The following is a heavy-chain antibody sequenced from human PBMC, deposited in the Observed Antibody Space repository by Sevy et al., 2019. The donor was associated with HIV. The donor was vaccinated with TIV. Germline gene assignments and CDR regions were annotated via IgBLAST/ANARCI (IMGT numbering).Heavy chain of an antibody. Sequence: SETLSLTCTVSGGSISGYYRSWIRQPPGKGLEWIGYNYYSGSTNYNPSLKSRVTISVDTSKNQFSLKLISVTAADTAVYYCARGSPEYYFGMDVRGQGTKVTVSS. CDR3: ARGSPEYYFGMDV. J-gene: IGHJ6*02. V-gene: IGHV4-59*01. CDR2: NYYSGST. CDR1: GGSISGYY.